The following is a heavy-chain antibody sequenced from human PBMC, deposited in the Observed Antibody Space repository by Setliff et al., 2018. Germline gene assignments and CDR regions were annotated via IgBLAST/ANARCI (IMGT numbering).Heavy chain of an antibody. J-gene: IGHJ4*02. D-gene: IGHD3-16*01. CDR3: ARDRGGGLYDS. Sequence: GGSLRLSCAASGFTFSTYRMHWVRQAPSKGLEWVATIRQDGSQKFYVDSVKGRFTISRDNAKNSLYLQMNNLRAEDTAIYFCARDRGGGLYDSWGQGTLVTVSS. V-gene: IGHV3-7*01. CDR2: IRQDGSQK. CDR1: GFTFSTYR.